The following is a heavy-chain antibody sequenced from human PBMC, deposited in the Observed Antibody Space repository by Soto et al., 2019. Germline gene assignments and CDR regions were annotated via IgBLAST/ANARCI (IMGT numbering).Heavy chain of an antibody. CDR1: GGSFSDYY. J-gene: IGHJ4*02. Sequence: QVQLRQWGAGLLKPSETLSLTCAVFGGSFSDYYWTWIRQPPGKGLEWIGEINHSGTTSYNPSLKRRLTISVDTSNNQFSLKLSSVTAAETAVYYCARKPIYHFFAGYYSVDYWGQGNLVTVSS. V-gene: IGHV4-34*01. D-gene: IGHD3-9*01. CDR2: INHSGTT. CDR3: ARKPIYHFFAGYYSVDY.